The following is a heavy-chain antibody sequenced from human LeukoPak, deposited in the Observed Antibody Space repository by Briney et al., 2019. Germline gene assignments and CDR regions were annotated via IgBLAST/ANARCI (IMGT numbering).Heavy chain of an antibody. CDR3: AHRRRSDSWYDLNWFDP. Sequence: SGPTLVKPTRTLTLTCTFSGFSLTTSGLGVGWIRQPPGKALEWLALIYWNDDKRYSPSLKSRLTITKDTSKNQVVLTMTNMDPVDTATYYCAHRRRSDSWYDLNWFDPWGQGTLVTVSS. J-gene: IGHJ5*02. D-gene: IGHD6-13*01. V-gene: IGHV2-5*01. CDR2: IYWNDDK. CDR1: GFSLTTSGLG.